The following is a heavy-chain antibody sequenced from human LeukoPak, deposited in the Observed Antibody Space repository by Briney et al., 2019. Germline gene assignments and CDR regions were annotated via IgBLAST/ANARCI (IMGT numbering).Heavy chain of an antibody. CDR1: GGSISSSSYY. CDR2: IYYSGST. CDR3: ARASAWYNWIDVSRNPNWYFDL. D-gene: IGHD1-1*01. J-gene: IGHJ2*01. V-gene: IGHV4-39*07. Sequence: SETLSLTCTVSGGSISSSSYYWGWIRQPPGKGLEWIGSIYYSGSTYYNPSLKSRVTISVDTSKNQFSLKLSSVTAADTAVYYCARASAWYNWIDVSRNPNWYFDLWGRGTLVTVSS.